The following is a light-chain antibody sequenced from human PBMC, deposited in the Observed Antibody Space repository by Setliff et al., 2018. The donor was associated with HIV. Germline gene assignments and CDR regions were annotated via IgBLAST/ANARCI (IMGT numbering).Light chain of an antibody. V-gene: IGLV2-14*01. CDR2: EVS. Sequence: QSALTQPASVSGSPGQSITIFCIGTISDVGGYNYVSWYQQYPGKAPKLMIYEVSARPSGVSNRFSGSKSGNAASLTISGLQAEDEAVYYCSSYTTSSFLYVFGTGTKVTVL. CDR1: ISDVGGYNY. CDR3: SSYTTSSFLYV. J-gene: IGLJ1*01.